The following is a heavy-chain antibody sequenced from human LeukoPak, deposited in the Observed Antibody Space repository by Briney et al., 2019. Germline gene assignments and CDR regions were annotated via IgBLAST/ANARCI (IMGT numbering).Heavy chain of an antibody. CDR1: GFTVSRNY. D-gene: IGHD2/OR15-2a*01. Sequence: GGSLRLSCAASGFTVSRNYMNWVRQAPGKGLEWVSSISSSSSYIYYADSVKGRFTISRDNAKNSLYLQMNSLRAEDTAVYYCARDSNKGAFDIWGQGTMVTVSS. CDR3: ARDSNKGAFDI. J-gene: IGHJ3*02. CDR2: ISSSSSYI. V-gene: IGHV3-21*01.